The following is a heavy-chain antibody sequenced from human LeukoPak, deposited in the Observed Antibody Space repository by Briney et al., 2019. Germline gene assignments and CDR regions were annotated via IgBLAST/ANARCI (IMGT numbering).Heavy chain of an antibody. V-gene: IGHV1-18*01. D-gene: IGHD2-2*01. Sequence: ASVKVSCKASGYTFTSYGISWVRQAPGQGLEWMGWISAYNGNTNYAQKLQGRVTTTTDTSTSTAYMELRSLRSDDTAVYYCARDFLGYCSSTSCRRARYWYFDLWGRGTLVTVSS. CDR1: GYTFTSYG. CDR3: ARDFLGYCSSTSCRRARYWYFDL. J-gene: IGHJ2*01. CDR2: ISAYNGNT.